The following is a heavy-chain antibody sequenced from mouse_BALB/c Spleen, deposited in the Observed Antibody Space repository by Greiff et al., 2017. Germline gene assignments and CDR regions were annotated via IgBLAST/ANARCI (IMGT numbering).Heavy chain of an antibody. CDR2: ISSGGGST. CDR3: ARHDWEGFDY. V-gene: IGHV5-12-1*01. J-gene: IGHJ2*01. CDR1: GFAFSSYD. Sequence: VQLKESGGGLVKPGGSLKLSCAASGFAFSSYDMSWVRQTPEKRLEWVAYISSGGGSTYYPDTVKGRFTISRDNAKNTLYLQMSSLKSEDTAMYYCARHDWEGFDYWGQGTTLTVSS. D-gene: IGHD4-1*01.